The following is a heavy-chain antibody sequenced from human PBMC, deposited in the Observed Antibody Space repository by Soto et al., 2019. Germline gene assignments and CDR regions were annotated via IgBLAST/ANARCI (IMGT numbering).Heavy chain of an antibody. V-gene: IGHV1-18*01. Sequence: GASVKVSCKASGYTFTSYGISWVRQAPGQGLERMGWISAYNGNTNYAQKLQGRVTMTTDTSTSTAYMELRSLRSDDTAVYYCARDEIDCSGGSCYPGFDYYYYYMDVWGKGTTVTVSS. CDR3: ARDEIDCSGGSCYPGFDYYYYYMDV. J-gene: IGHJ6*03. CDR2: ISAYNGNT. D-gene: IGHD2-15*01. CDR1: GYTFTSYG.